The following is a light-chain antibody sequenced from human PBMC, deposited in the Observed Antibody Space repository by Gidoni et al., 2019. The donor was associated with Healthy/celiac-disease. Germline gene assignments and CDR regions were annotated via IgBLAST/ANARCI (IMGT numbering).Light chain of an antibody. CDR3: QQYDNLPLT. Sequence: DIQMTHSPSSLSASVGDRVTITCQASQDISNYLNWYQQKPGKAPKLLIYDASDLKTGVPSRFSGSGSGTDFTFTISSRQPEDIETYYCQQYDNLPLTFGGXTKVEI. J-gene: IGKJ4*01. CDR1: QDISNY. V-gene: IGKV1-33*01. CDR2: DAS.